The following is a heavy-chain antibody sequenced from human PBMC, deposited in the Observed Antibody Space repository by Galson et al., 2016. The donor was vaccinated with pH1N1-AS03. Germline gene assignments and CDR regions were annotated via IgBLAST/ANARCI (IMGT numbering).Heavy chain of an antibody. V-gene: IGHV3-64*01. J-gene: IGHJ4*02. CDR3: ARGPVSYANYWFPPPDY. CDR1: GFTFSSYA. CDR2: FSGNGFST. Sequence: SLRLSFAVGGFTFSSYAMFWVRQAPGKGLEYVSAFSGNGFSTYYANSVKDRFTVSRDNSKNTLYLQMGSLRVEDMAVYYCARGPVSYANYWFPPPDYWGQGTLVTVSS. D-gene: IGHD4/OR15-4a*01.